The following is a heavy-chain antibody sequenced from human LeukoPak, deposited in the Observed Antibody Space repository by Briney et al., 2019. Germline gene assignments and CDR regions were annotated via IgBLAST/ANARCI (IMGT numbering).Heavy chain of an antibody. D-gene: IGHD6-13*01. V-gene: IGHV4-39*01. Sequence: SETLSLTCTVSGASFSSRTYYWGWIRQPPGKGLEWIGRIYYSGSTYYNPSLKSRVTMPVDTSKNQFSLKLSSVTAADTAVYYCARHAGGISATGTRPFDYWGQGTLVTVSS. J-gene: IGHJ4*02. CDR3: ARHAGGISATGTRPFDY. CDR2: IYYSGST. CDR1: GASFSSRTYY.